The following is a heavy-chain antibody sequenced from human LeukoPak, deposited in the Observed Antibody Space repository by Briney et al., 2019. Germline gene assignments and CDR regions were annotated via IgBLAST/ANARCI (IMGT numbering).Heavy chain of an antibody. Sequence: PGGSLRLSCAASGFTFSSYGMHWVRQAPGKGLEWVAFIRYDGSNKYYADSVKGRFTISRDNSKNTLYLQMNSLRAEDTAVYYCAKDGYCSSTSCYNNWFDPWGQGTLVTVSS. CDR1: GFTFSSYG. CDR2: IRYDGSNK. V-gene: IGHV3-30*02. CDR3: AKDGYCSSTSCYNNWFDP. D-gene: IGHD2-2*03. J-gene: IGHJ5*02.